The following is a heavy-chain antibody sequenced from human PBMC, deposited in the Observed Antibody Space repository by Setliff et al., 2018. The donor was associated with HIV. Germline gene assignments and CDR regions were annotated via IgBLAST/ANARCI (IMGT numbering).Heavy chain of an antibody. CDR1: NGSISSYY. V-gene: IGHV4-59*08. CDR3: ARQASSGLRDVYFDY. D-gene: IGHD3-10*01. J-gene: IGHJ4*02. CDR2: IYYSGST. Sequence: ASETLSLTCTVSNGSISSYYWSWIRQPPGKGPEWIGFIYYSGSTNYSPSLKSRVTISVDTSKNQFSLKLSSVTAADTAVYYCARQASSGLRDVYFDYWGQGTLVTVSS.